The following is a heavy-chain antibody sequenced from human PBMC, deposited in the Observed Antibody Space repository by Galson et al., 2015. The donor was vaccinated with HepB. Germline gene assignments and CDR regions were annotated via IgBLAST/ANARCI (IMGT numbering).Heavy chain of an antibody. CDR1: GYSFTNYW. CDR3: ARRYCSNTRCEEKDY. CDR2: IYPGDFDT. J-gene: IGHJ4*02. Sequence: QSGAEVKKPGESLKISCKGSGYSFTNYWIGWVRQMPGKGLEWVGIIYPGDFDTRYSPSFQGQVTISADKSISTAYLQWSSLKASDTAMYYCARRYCSNTRCEEKDYWGQGTLVTASS. V-gene: IGHV5-51*01. D-gene: IGHD2-2*01.